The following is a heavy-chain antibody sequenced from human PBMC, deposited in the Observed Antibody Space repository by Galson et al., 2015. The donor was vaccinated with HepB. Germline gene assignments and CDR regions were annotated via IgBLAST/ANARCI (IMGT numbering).Heavy chain of an antibody. J-gene: IGHJ4*02. CDR3: AKMEGPYDILTYRDY. Sequence: SLRLSCAASGFTFSSYAMSWVRQAPGKGLEWVSAISGSGGSTYYADSVKGRFTISRDNSKNTLYLQMNSLRAEDTAVYYCAKMEGPYDILTYRDYWGQGTLVTVSS. D-gene: IGHD3-9*01. CDR1: GFTFSSYA. V-gene: IGHV3-23*01. CDR2: ISGSGGST.